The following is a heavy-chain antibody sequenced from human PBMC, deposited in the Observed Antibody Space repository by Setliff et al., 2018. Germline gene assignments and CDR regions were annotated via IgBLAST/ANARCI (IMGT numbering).Heavy chain of an antibody. V-gene: IGHV3-23*03. CDR2: ISSEGDDI. CDR3: AKPQVELRWGFES. D-gene: IGHD1-7*01. Sequence: PGGSLRLSCAAPGFTFSSDAMTWVRQAPGKGLEWVSIISSEGDDIYYEDSVKGRFTISRDNSKSTLYLHMNSLRAEDTAVYYCAKPQVELRWGFESWGQGTLVTVSS. J-gene: IGHJ4*02. CDR1: GFTFSSDA.